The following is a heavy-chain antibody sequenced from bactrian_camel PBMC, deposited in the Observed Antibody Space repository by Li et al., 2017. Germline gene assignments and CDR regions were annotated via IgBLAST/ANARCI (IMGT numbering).Heavy chain of an antibody. Sequence: VQLVESGGGSVKAGGSLRLSCAASGFTFGSYDMNWVRQAPGKGLEWVSHVNTGGGRTDYADSVKGRFTISRDNSKNTMYLQLNSLKSEDMATYFCAHNGAGWGTFPHWGQGTQVTVS. V-gene: IGHV3S40*01. D-gene: IGHD5*01. CDR1: GFTFGSYD. CDR2: VNTGGGRT. J-gene: IGHJ4*01. CDR3: AHNGAGWGTFPH.